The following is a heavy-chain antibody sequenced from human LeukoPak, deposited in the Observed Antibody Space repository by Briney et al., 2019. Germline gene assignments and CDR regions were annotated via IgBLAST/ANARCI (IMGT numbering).Heavy chain of an antibody. CDR2: IWYDGSNK. CDR1: GFTFSSYG. V-gene: IGHV3-33*01. CDR3: ARDLLRLPAYAFDI. J-gene: IGHJ3*02. D-gene: IGHD2-2*01. Sequence: GGSLRLSCAASGFTFSSYGMHWVRQAPGKGLEWVAVIWYDGSNKYYADSVKGRFTISRGNSKNTLYLQMNSLRAEDTAVYYCARDLLRLPAYAFDIWGQGTMVTVSS.